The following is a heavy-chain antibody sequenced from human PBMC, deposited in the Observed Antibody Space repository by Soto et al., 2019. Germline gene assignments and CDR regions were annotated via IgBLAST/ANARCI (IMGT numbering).Heavy chain of an antibody. J-gene: IGHJ4*02. Sequence: QVQLQESGPGLVKPSETLSLTCTVSGGSVSSGSYYWSWIRQPPGKGLEWIGYIYYSGRTNYNPSLKSRVTISVDTSKNQFSLKLSSVTAADTAVYYCARDTVAGDYFDYWGQGTLVTVSS. CDR2: IYYSGRT. D-gene: IGHD6-19*01. CDR3: ARDTVAGDYFDY. V-gene: IGHV4-61*01. CDR1: GGSVSSGSYY.